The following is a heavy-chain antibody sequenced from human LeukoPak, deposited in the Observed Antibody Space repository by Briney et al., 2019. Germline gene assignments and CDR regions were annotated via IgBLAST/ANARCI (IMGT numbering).Heavy chain of an antibody. V-gene: IGHV3-7*03. CDR3: ARGIVVVPAALDY. J-gene: IGHJ4*02. D-gene: IGHD2-2*01. Sequence: GGSLRLSCAASEFTFSTYWMSWVRQAPGKGLEWVADIKQDGSKKYYVDSVKGRFTISRDNAKNSLYLQMNSLRAEDTALYYCARGIVVVPAALDYWGQGTLVTVSS. CDR1: EFTFSTYW. CDR2: IKQDGSKK.